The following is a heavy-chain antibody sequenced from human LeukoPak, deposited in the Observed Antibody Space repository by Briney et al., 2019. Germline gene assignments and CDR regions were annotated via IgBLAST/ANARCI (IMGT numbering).Heavy chain of an antibody. CDR1: GGSISSYY. CDR2: IYTSGST. J-gene: IGHJ4*02. D-gene: IGHD4-17*01. CDR3: ARGLVATVTTDFGY. V-gene: IGHV4-4*07. Sequence: SETLSLTCTVSGGSISSYYWSWIRQPAGKGLEWIGRIYTSGSTNYNPSLKSRVTISVDTSKNQFSLKLSSVTAADTAVYYCARGLVATVTTDFGYWGQGTLVTVSS.